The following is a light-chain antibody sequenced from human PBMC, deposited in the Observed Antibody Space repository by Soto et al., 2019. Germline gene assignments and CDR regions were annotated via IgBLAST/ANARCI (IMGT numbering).Light chain of an antibody. CDR1: QSVSGN. CDR2: GAS. J-gene: IGKJ3*01. Sequence: EIVMTQSPATLSVSPGERATLSCRASQSVSGNLAWYQQKPGQAPRLLIYGASTRATGLPARFSGSGSGTEFTLTISSLQSEDFALYYCQQYDPSPFTFGPGTKVDIK. CDR3: QQYDPSPFT. V-gene: IGKV3-15*01.